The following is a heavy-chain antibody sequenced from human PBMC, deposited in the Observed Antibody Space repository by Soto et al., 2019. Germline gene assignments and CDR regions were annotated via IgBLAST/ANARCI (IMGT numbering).Heavy chain of an antibody. CDR1: GGTFSSYA. CDR2: IIPIPGTA. V-gene: IGHV1-69*01. Sequence: QVQLVQSGAEVKKPGSSVKVSCKASGGTFSSYAISWVRQAPGQGLEWMGGIIPIPGTANYAQKFQGRVTITAGESTSTAYMELSSLRSEDTAVYYCARSQGSSTSLEIYYYYYYGMDVWGQGTTVTVSS. D-gene: IGHD2-2*01. CDR3: ARSQGSSTSLEIYYYYYYGMDV. J-gene: IGHJ6*02.